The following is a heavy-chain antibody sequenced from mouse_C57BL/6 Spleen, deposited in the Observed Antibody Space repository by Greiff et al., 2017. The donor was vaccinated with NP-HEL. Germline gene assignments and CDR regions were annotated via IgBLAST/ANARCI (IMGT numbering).Heavy chain of an antibody. J-gene: IGHJ2*01. Sequence: QVQLQQPGAELVKPGASVKMSCKASGYTFTSYWITWVKQRPGQGLGWIGDIYPGSGSTNYNEKFKSKATLTVDTSSSTAYMQLSSLTSEDSAVYYCARWDYYGSSLDYWGQGTTLTVSS. V-gene: IGHV1-55*01. CDR1: GYTFTSYW. CDR2: IYPGSGST. CDR3: ARWDYYGSSLDY. D-gene: IGHD1-1*01.